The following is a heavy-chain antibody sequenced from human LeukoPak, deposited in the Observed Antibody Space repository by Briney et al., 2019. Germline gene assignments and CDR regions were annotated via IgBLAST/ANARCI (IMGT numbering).Heavy chain of an antibody. D-gene: IGHD2-2*01. Sequence: SGPTLVKPTQTLTLTCTFSGFSLSTSGVGVGWIRQPPGKALEWLALIYWNDYKRYSPSLKSRLTITKDTSKNQVVLTMTNMDPVDTATYYCAHRSDIVVVPAPPRRTAQQNWFDPWGQGTLVTVSS. CDR3: AHRSDIVVVPAPPRRTAQQNWFDP. V-gene: IGHV2-5*01. J-gene: IGHJ5*02. CDR2: IYWNDYK. CDR1: GFSLSTSGVG.